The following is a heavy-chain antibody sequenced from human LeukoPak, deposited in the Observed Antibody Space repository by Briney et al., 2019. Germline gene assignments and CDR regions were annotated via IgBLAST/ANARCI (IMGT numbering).Heavy chain of an antibody. V-gene: IGHV3-74*01. J-gene: IGHJ3*02. CDR3: ARDIVEDDAFDI. Sequence: GGSLRLSCAASGFTFSTHWMHWVRQAPGKGLVWVSRIYSDGSNTSYADSVKDRFTISRDNAKNTLYLQMNSLRAEDTAVYYCARDIVEDDAFDIWGQGTMVTVSS. D-gene: IGHD3-22*01. CDR1: GFTFSTHW. CDR2: IYSDGSNT.